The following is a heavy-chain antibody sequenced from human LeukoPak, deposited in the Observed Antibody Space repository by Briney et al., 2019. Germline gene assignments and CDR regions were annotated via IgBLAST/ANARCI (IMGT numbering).Heavy chain of an antibody. Sequence: GGSLRLSCAASGFIVSGDFMSWVRKAPGKGLEWVSVIYSDGSTYYADSVKGRFTISRDNSKNTLDLQMTGLRAEDTAVYYCARERGRGRDSPWFDYWGQGTLVTASS. CDR1: GFIVSGDF. CDR2: IYSDGST. CDR3: ARERGRGRDSPWFDY. J-gene: IGHJ4*02. D-gene: IGHD1-26*01. V-gene: IGHV3-53*01.